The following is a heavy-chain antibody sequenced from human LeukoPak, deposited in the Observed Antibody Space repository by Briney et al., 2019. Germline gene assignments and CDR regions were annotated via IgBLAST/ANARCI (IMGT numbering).Heavy chain of an antibody. V-gene: IGHV1-2*02. CDR1: GYTFTGYY. J-gene: IGHJ3*02. D-gene: IGHD1-1*01. CDR2: INPNSGGT. CDR3: ATDVGNWNGPGAGGPDAFDI. Sequence: ASVKVSCKASGYTFTGYYMHWVRQAPGQGLKWMGWINPNSGGTNYAQKFQGRVTMTEDTSTDTAYMELSSLRSEDTAVYYCATDVGNWNGPGAGGPDAFDIWGQGTMVTVSS.